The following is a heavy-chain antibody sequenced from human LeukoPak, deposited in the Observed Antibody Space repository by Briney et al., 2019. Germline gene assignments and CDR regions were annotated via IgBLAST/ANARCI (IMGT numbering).Heavy chain of an antibody. D-gene: IGHD3-3*01. CDR2: IYYSGST. J-gene: IGHJ3*02. Sequence: SETLSLTCTVSGGSISSGGYYWSWIRQHPGKGLEWIGYIYYSGSTYYNPSLKSRVTISVDTSKNQFSLKLSSVTAADTAVYYCARSRGFTIFGAESAFDIWGQGTMVTVSS. CDR3: ARSRGFTIFGAESAFDI. CDR1: GGSISSGGYY. V-gene: IGHV4-31*03.